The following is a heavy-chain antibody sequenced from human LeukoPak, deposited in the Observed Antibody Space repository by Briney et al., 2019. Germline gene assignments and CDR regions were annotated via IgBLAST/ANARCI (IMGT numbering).Heavy chain of an antibody. CDR1: GITFSNSA. V-gene: IGHV3-23*01. CDR2: ITKSGDQT. D-gene: IGHD5-24*01. CDR3: VKSAGKDGYRDVFDI. J-gene: IGHJ3*02. Sequence: GGSLGLSCVPSGITFSNSALGWVRQAPGKGLEWVSTITKSGDQTHYADSVRGLFTISRDIFKNTLYLQMNSLRAEDTAVYHCVKSAGKDGYRDVFDIWGQGTVVTVSS.